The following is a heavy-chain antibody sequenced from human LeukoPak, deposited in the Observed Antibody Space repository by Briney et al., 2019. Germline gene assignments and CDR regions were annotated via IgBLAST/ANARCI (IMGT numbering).Heavy chain of an antibody. V-gene: IGHV5-51*01. CDR2: IFPGDSDT. Sequence: GESLKISCKGSGYSFTRYWIGWVRQMPGKGLEWMGIIFPGDSDTSYSPSFQGQVTISADKSITTAYLQWSSLKASDTAIYYCAGVLRSSASAAFDIWGQGTMVTVSS. D-gene: IGHD2-15*01. CDR1: GYSFTRYW. J-gene: IGHJ3*02. CDR3: AGVLRSSASAAFDI.